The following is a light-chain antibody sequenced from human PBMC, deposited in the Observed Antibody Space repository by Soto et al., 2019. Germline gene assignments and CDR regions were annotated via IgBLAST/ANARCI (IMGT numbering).Light chain of an antibody. CDR3: ETWDGNTRV. CDR2: LEGSGSY. V-gene: IGLV4-60*02. CDR1: SGHRSYI. Sequence: QPVLTQSSSASASLGSSVKLTCTLSSGHRSYIIAWHQQQPGKAPRYLMKLEGSGSYNKGSGVPDRFSGSSSGADRYLTISNLQFEDEAEYYCETWDGNTRVCGGGTQLTVL. J-gene: IGLJ3*02.